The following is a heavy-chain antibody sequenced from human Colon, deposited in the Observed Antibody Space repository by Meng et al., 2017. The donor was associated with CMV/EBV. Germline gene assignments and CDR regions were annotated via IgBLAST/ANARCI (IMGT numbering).Heavy chain of an antibody. CDR3: ARVVGGSYRRHYYLDY. CDR1: GSISSGDYH. Sequence: GSISSGDYHWSWLRQSPGKGLEWLGYISHSGNTYYNPSLKSRITISVDTSKNQFSLSLRFGTVADTAVYYCARVVGGSYRRHYYLDYWGQGTLVTVSS. CDR2: ISHSGNT. J-gene: IGHJ4*02. V-gene: IGHV4-30-4*01. D-gene: IGHD1-26*01.